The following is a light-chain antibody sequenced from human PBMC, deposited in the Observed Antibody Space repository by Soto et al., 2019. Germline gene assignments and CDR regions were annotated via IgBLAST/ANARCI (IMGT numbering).Light chain of an antibody. CDR2: GAS. Sequence: EIVLTQSPGTLSLSPGERATLSCRASQSVSSSYLAWYQQKPGQAPRLLIYGASSRATGIPDRFSGSGSGTDFPLTISRLEPEAFAVYYCQQYGSSPGTFGQGTKVEIK. CDR3: QQYGSSPGT. J-gene: IGKJ1*01. CDR1: QSVSSSY. V-gene: IGKV3-20*01.